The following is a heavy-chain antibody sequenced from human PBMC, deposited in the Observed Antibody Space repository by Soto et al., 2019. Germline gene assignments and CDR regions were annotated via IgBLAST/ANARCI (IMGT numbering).Heavy chain of an antibody. CDR3: ARSRDCSGGSCYYYYYYMDV. CDR2: IIPILGIA. J-gene: IGHJ6*03. V-gene: IGHV1-69*02. D-gene: IGHD2-15*01. CDR1: GGTFSSYT. Sequence: QVQLMQSGAEVKKPGSSVKVSCKASGGTFSSYTISWVRQAPGQGLEWMGRIIPILGIANYAQKFQGRVTITADKSTSTAYMELSSLRSEDTAVYYCARSRDCSGGSCYYYYYYMDVWGKGTTVTVSS.